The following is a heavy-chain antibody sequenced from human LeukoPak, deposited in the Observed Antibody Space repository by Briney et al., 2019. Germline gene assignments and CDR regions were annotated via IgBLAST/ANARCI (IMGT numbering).Heavy chain of an antibody. CDR1: GASISSYY. V-gene: IGHV4-4*07. J-gene: IGHJ4*02. D-gene: IGHD2-21*02. Sequence: SETLSLTCTVSGASISSYYWDWIRQPAGKGLEWIGRIYTSGNTDYNPSPKSRVTISVDTPKNQFSLKLSSVTAADTAVYYCARRDYYCGGDCYWYYFDYWGQGTLVTVSS. CDR2: IYTSGNT. CDR3: ARRDYYCGGDCYWYYFDY.